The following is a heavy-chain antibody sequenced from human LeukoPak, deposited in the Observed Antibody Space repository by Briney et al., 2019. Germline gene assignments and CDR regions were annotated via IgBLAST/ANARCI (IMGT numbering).Heavy chain of an antibody. V-gene: IGHV4-39*01. D-gene: IGHD1-20*01. Sequence: SETLSLTCTVSGGSISSSSYYWGWIRQPPGKGLEWIGSIYYSGSTYYNPSLKSRVTISVDTSKNQFSLKLSSVTAADTAVYYXXRHRAFVTGPTWFDPWGQGTLVTVSS. CDR3: XRHRAFVTGPTWFDP. J-gene: IGHJ5*02. CDR1: GGSISSSSYY. CDR2: IYYSGST.